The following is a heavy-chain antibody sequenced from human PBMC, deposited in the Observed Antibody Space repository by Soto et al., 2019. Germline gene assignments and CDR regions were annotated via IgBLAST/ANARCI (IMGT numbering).Heavy chain of an antibody. CDR2: IYYSGST. J-gene: IGHJ5*02. D-gene: IGHD3-22*01. CDR3: ARGTSRYYDSSGYHNWFDP. V-gene: IGHV4-31*03. Sequence: SETLSLTCTVSGGSISSGGHYWSWIRQHPGKGLEWIGYIYYSGSTYYNPSLKSRVTISVDTSKNQFSLKLSSVTAADTAVYYCARGTSRYYDSSGYHNWFDPWGQGTLVTVSS. CDR1: GGSISSGGHY.